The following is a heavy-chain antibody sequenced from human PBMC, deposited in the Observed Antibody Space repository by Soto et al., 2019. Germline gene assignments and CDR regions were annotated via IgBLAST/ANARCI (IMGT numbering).Heavy chain of an antibody. CDR1: GYTFTSYG. J-gene: IGHJ4*02. CDR2: ISAYNGNT. D-gene: IGHD3-22*01. Sequence: ASVKVSCKASGYTFTSYGISWVRQAPGQGLEWMGWISAYNGNTNYAQKLQGRVTMTTDTSTSTAYMELRSLRSDDTAVYYCARDPEKKYYYDSSGYYYGEYWGQGTRVTVSS. CDR3: ARDPEKKYYYDSSGYYYGEY. V-gene: IGHV1-18*01.